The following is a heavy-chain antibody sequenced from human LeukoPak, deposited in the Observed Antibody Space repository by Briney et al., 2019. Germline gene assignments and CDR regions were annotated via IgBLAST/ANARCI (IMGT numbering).Heavy chain of an antibody. CDR2: IYHAGST. CDR1: GYSISSGYY. Sequence: SETLSLTCTVSGYSISSGYYWGWIRQSPGKGLEWIGSIYHAGSTFHNPSLKSRVTISVDTSKNQFSLKVNSVTAADTAVYYCAREWAPAGTVSFDYWGQGTLVTVSS. V-gene: IGHV4-38-2*02. CDR3: AREWAPAGTVSFDY. D-gene: IGHD6-13*01. J-gene: IGHJ4*02.